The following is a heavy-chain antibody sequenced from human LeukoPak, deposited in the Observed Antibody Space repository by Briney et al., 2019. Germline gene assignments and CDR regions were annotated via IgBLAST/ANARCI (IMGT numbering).Heavy chain of an antibody. J-gene: IGHJ3*02. Sequence: PGGSLRFSCAASGFTFDDYAMHWVRQAPGKGLEWVSGISWNSGSIGYADSVKGRFTISRDNAKNSLYLQMNSLRAEDTALYYCAKLLVRLYAFDIWGQGTMVTVSS. CDR2: ISWNSGSI. CDR1: GFTFDDYA. CDR3: AKLLVRLYAFDI. D-gene: IGHD3-16*01. V-gene: IGHV3-9*01.